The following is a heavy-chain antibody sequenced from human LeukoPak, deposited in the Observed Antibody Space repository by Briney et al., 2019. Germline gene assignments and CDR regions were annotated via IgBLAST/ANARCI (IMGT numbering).Heavy chain of an antibody. D-gene: IGHD1-1*01. J-gene: IGHJ4*02. CDR1: GYTFISYD. CDR2: MNPNSGNT. Sequence: ASVKVSCKASGYTFISYDINWVRQATGQGLEWMGWMNPNSGNTGYAQKFQGRVTITRNTSISTAYMELSSLRSEDTAVYYCARDMGYSRRTDYWGQGTLVTVSS. V-gene: IGHV1-8*03. CDR3: ARDMGYSRRTDY.